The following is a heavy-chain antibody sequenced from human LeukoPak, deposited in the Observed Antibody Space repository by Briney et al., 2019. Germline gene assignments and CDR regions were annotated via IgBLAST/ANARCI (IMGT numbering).Heavy chain of an antibody. CDR1: GMSFSSYE. J-gene: IGHJ4*02. D-gene: IGHD6-13*01. Sequence: GGSLRLSCAASGMSFSSYEMNWVRQAPGKGLEWVSYISSGGTTIYYADSVKGRFTISRDNAKNSLYLQMNNLRAEDTAVYYCASARLYSSSWYCYFDYWGRGTLVTVSS. CDR2: ISSGGTTI. V-gene: IGHV3-48*03. CDR3: ASARLYSSSWYCYFDY.